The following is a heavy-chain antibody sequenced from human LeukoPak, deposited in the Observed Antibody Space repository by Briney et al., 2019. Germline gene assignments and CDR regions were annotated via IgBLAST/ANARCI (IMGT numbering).Heavy chain of an antibody. Sequence: GSLRLSCAASGFTFSSYAMSWVRQAPGKGLEWIGRIYTSGSTNYNPSLKSRVTISVDTSKNQFSLKLSSVTAADTAVYYCARGFTMVRGVSVWGKGTTVTVSS. CDR1: GFTFSSYA. V-gene: IGHV4-4*08. CDR2: IYTSGST. D-gene: IGHD3-10*01. J-gene: IGHJ6*04. CDR3: ARGFTMVRGVSV.